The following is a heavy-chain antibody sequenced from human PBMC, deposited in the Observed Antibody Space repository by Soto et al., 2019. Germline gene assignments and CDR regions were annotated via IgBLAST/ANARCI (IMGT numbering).Heavy chain of an antibody. CDR1: GFTFDDYA. CDR3: AKDITSVSYYGSGKDYYGMDV. D-gene: IGHD3-10*01. J-gene: IGHJ6*02. V-gene: IGHV3-43D*03. Sequence: GGSLRLSCAASGFTFDDYAMHWVRQAPGKGLEWVSLISWDGGSTYYADSVKGRFTISRDNSKNSLYLQMNSLRAEDTALYYCAKDITSVSYYGSGKDYYGMDVWGQGTTVTVSS. CDR2: ISWDGGST.